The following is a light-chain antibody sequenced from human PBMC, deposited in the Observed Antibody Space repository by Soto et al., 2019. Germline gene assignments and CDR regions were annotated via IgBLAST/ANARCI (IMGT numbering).Light chain of an antibody. CDR3: QQRYNWLT. V-gene: IGKV3-11*01. Sequence: DIVFKQPPATLSLSPVERATLSCRASQSVTKYLAWYQQKPGPGPRLLIFDTSNRATGIPARFSGSGSGTDFTLTISSLESDDSGIYYCQQRYNWLTVGGGTKVDIK. CDR2: DTS. CDR1: QSVTKY. J-gene: IGKJ4*01.